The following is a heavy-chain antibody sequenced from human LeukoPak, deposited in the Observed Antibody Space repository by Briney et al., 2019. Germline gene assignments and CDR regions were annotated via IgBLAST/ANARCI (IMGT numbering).Heavy chain of an antibody. CDR3: ARDREGYYYDSSGYSVFDY. J-gene: IGHJ4*02. V-gene: IGHV3-48*03. D-gene: IGHD3-22*01. CDR2: ISSSGSTI. CDR1: GFTFSNYA. Sequence: PGGSLRLSCAASGFTFSNYAMSWVRQAPGKGLEWVSYISSSGSTIYYADSVKGRFTISRHNAKNSLYLQMNSLRAEDTAAYYCARDREGYYYDSSGYSVFDYGGQGTLVTVSS.